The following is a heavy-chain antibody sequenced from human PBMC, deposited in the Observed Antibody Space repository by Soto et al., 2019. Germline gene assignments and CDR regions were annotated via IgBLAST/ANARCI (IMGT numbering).Heavy chain of an antibody. Sequence: QVQLVESGGGVVQPGGSLRLSCEASGFTFRNHAMHWVRQAPGKGLECLAVIAHDGSNAFYRDSVKGRFTVSRENSKNTLYLYMNSLRSEDTGVYYCARGDREDILVVVGARPGEYGTDIWGQGTTVIVSS. CDR2: IAHDGSNA. D-gene: IGHD2-15*01. CDR3: ARGDREDILVVVGARPGEYGTDI. V-gene: IGHV3-30-3*01. J-gene: IGHJ6*02. CDR1: GFTFRNHA.